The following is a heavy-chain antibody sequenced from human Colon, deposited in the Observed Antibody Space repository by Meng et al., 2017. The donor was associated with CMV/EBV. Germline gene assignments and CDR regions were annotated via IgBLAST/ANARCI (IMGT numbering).Heavy chain of an antibody. D-gene: IGHD2-2*01. CDR1: LY. J-gene: IGHJ5*01. V-gene: IGHV4-59*01. CDR2: IYFSGGT. CDR3: ARTPFIGFCSTTDCFRNWFDS. Sequence: LYWSGNRAPKGMGLEWIGLIYFSGGTNYNPSLKSLVTMSVDTSKNQFSLKLSSVTAADTALYYCARTPFIGFCSTTDCFRNWFDSWGQGTLVTVSS.